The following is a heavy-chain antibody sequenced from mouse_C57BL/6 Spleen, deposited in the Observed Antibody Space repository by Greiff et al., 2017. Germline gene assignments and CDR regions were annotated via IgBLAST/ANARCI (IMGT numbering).Heavy chain of an antibody. D-gene: IGHD3-3*01. J-gene: IGHJ4*01. CDR3: ARDSYDYAMDY. Sequence: EVKLVESGGGLVKPGGSLKLSCAASGFTFSDYGMHWVRQAPEKGLEWVAYISSGSSTIYYADTVKGRFTISRDNAKNPLFLQMTSLRAEDTAMYYCARDSYDYAMDYWGQGTSVTVSS. CDR1: GFTFSDYG. CDR2: ISSGSSTI. V-gene: IGHV5-17*01.